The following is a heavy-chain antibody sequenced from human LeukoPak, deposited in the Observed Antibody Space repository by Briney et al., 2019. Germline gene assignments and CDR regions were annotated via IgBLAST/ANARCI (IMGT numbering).Heavy chain of an antibody. J-gene: IGHJ3*02. Sequence: PGGSLRLSCAASGFTFSSYGMHWVRQAPGKGLEWVAFIRYDGSNKYYADSVKGRFTISRDNSKNTPYLQMNSLRAEDTAVYYCARVGRYCSSTSCYADAFDIWGQGTMVTVSS. CDR3: ARVGRYCSSTSCYADAFDI. V-gene: IGHV3-30*02. CDR2: IRYDGSNK. D-gene: IGHD2-2*01. CDR1: GFTFSSYG.